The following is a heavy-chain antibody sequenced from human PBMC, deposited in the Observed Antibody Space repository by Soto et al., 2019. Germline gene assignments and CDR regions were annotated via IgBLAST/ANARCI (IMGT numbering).Heavy chain of an antibody. Sequence: EVQLVESGGGLVQPGGSLRLSCAASGFTVSSNYMSWVRQAPGKGLEWVSVIYSGGSTNYADSVKGRFTISRDNSKNTLYPQMNSLGAEDAAVYYCAREGVVAASDWGQGTLVTVYS. CDR3: AREGVVAASD. D-gene: IGHD2-15*01. V-gene: IGHV3-66*01. CDR1: GFTVSSNY. CDR2: IYSGGST. J-gene: IGHJ4*02.